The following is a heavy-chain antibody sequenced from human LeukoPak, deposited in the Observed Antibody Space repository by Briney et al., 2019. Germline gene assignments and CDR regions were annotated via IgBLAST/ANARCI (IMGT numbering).Heavy chain of an antibody. Sequence: KPSETLSLTCTVSGYSISSGYYWGWIRQPPGKGLEWIGGIYHSGSTYYNPSLKSRVTISVDTSKNQFSLKLSSVTAADTAVYYCARQYYDYVWGSYRLNWFDPWGQGTLVTVSS. CDR1: GYSISSGYY. V-gene: IGHV4-38-2*02. D-gene: IGHD3-16*02. CDR3: ARQYYDYVWGSYRLNWFDP. J-gene: IGHJ5*02. CDR2: IYHSGST.